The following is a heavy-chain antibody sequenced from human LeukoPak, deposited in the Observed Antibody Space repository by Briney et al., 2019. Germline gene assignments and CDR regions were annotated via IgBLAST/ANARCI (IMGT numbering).Heavy chain of an antibody. CDR3: AKDLSMIVVEYFQH. Sequence: GGSLRLSCAASGFTFSSYGMHWVRQAPGKGLGWVAFIRYDGSNKYYADSVKGRFTISRDNSKNTLYLQMNSLRAEDTAVYYCAKDLSMIVVEYFQHWGQGTLVTVSS. J-gene: IGHJ1*01. V-gene: IGHV3-30*02. CDR2: IRYDGSNK. D-gene: IGHD3-22*01. CDR1: GFTFSSYG.